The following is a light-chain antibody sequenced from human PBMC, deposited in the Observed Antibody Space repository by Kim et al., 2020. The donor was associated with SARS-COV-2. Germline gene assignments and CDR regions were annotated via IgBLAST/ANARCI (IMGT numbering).Light chain of an antibody. J-gene: IGLJ1*01. CDR3: CSYAGSPPYV. V-gene: IGLV2-11*01. CDR2: DVT. CDR1: SSDVGGYHY. Sequence: QSALTQPRSASGSPGQSVTISCIGSSSDVGGYHYVSWYQQYPGKAPKLMIFDVTKRPSGVPDRFSGSKSDNTASLTISGLQAEDEADYYCCSYAGSPPYVFGTGTKVTVL.